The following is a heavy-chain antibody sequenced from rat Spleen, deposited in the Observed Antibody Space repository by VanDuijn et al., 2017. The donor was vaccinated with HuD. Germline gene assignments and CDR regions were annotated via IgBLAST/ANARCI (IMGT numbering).Heavy chain of an antibody. CDR1: GFIFTDFY. CDR3: ARAGYLRDWYFDF. CDR2: MSYDGGNT. J-gene: IGHJ1*01. D-gene: IGHD2-2*01. V-gene: IGHV5-29*01. Sequence: EVQLVESDGGLVQPGRSLKLSCAASGFIFTDFYMAWVRQAPTKGLEWVATMSYDGGNTYCLDSVKGRFTISRDDAKNTLYLQMDSLRSEDTATYYCARAGYLRDWYFDFWGPGTMVTVSS.